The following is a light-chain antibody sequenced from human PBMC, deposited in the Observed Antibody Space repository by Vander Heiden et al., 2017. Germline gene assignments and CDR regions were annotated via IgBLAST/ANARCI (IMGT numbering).Light chain of an antibody. CDR2: NDS. CDR1: NIGSKS. Sequence: SSVLTQPPSVSVAPGQPARITCGGNNIGSKSVHWYQQKPGKAPVVVVYNDSDRPSGIPERLSGSNSGNTATLTISRVEAGDEADYYCQVWDSSTDHWVFGGGTKLTVL. J-gene: IGLJ3*02. CDR3: QVWDSSTDHWV. V-gene: IGLV3-21*02.